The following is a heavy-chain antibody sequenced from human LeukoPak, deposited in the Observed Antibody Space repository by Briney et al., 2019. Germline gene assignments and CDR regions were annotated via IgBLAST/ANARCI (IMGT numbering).Heavy chain of an antibody. CDR2: INSRGRTI. CDR3: ARVILRPYFYYHMDV. V-gene: IGHV3-48*03. J-gene: IGHJ6*03. D-gene: IGHD2-21*01. CDR1: GFTFSSYE. Sequence: GGSLRLSCAASGFTFSSYEMNWVRQAPGKGLEWVSYINSRGRTIYYADSVKGRFTISRDNAKNSLYLQMDSLRAEGTAVYYCARVILRPYFYYHMDVWGKGTTVTISS.